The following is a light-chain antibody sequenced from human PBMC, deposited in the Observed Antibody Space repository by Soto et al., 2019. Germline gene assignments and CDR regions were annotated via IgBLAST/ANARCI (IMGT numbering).Light chain of an antibody. CDR2: RSS. Sequence: DIQMTQSPSTLSASVGARVTITCRASQTFSNYLTWYQQRPGRAPKLLFYRSSILQNGVPSRFSGSGSGTEFTLTISSLQPDDFATYYCQQYYIYATFGQGTRVEI. J-gene: IGKJ1*01. CDR1: QTFSNY. V-gene: IGKV1-5*03. CDR3: QQYYIYAT.